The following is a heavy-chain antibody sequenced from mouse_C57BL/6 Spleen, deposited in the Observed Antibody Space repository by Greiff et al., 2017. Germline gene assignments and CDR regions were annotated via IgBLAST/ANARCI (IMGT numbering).Heavy chain of an antibody. V-gene: IGHV1-26*01. Sequence: VQLQQSGPELVKPGASVKISCKASGYTFTDYYMNWVKQSHGKSLEWIGDINPNNGGTSYNQKFKGKATLTVDKSSSTAYMELRSLTSEDSAVYYCASPYYSNYVGMDYWGQGTSVTVSS. D-gene: IGHD2-5*01. CDR2: INPNNGGT. CDR3: ASPYYSNYVGMDY. CDR1: GYTFTDYY. J-gene: IGHJ4*01.